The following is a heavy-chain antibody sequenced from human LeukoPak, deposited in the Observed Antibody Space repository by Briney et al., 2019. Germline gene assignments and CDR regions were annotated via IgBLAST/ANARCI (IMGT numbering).Heavy chain of an antibody. CDR1: GFTFSSYA. Sequence: PGGSLRLSCAASGFTFSSYAMSWVRQAPGKGLEWVSAISGSGGSTFYADSVKDRFTISRDNSNNALYLQMNSLRVDDTAVYYCAKGQYSSGWYGLDVWGQGTTVTVSS. CDR3: AKGQYSSGWYGLDV. CDR2: ISGSGGST. V-gene: IGHV3-23*01. D-gene: IGHD6-19*01. J-gene: IGHJ6*02.